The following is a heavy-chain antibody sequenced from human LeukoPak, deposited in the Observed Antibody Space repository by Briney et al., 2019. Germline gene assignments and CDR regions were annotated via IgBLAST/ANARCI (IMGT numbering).Heavy chain of an antibody. D-gene: IGHD6-13*01. CDR3: ARGAGSWVTYYYYYYMDV. CDR2: IYYSGST. J-gene: IGHJ6*03. CDR1: GGSISNYY. V-gene: IGHV4-59*01. Sequence: PSETLSLTCTVSGGSISNYYWSWIRQPPGKGLEWIGYIYYSGSTNYNPSLKSRVTISVDTSKNQFSLKLSSVTAADTAVYYCARGAGSWVTYYYYYYMDVWGKGTTVTISS.